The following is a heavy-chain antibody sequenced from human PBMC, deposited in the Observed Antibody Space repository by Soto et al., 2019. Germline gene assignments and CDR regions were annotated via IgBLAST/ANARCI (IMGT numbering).Heavy chain of an antibody. CDR1: GFICSSYD. Sequence: GGSLRLSCAVSGFICSSYDMSWVHQAPGKGLDWVSTILVGGSTHYEDSVKGRFTISRDTSKNTVYLQMNSLTAGDTAMYYCAKATATSGGAFEIYGLGTLVTVSS. CDR3: AKATATSGGAFEI. J-gene: IGHJ3*02. V-gene: IGHV3-23*01. D-gene: IGHD1-1*01. CDR2: ILVGGST.